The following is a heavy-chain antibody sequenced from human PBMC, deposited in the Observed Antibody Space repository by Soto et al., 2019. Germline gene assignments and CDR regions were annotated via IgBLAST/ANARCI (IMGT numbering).Heavy chain of an antibody. V-gene: IGHV3-23*01. J-gene: IGHJ1*01. CDR2: ISGSGGST. CDR1: GFTFSSYA. CDR3: AKGRGAAGKSAEYFQH. D-gene: IGHD6-13*01. Sequence: GGSLSLSCAASGFTFSSYAMSWVRQAPGKGLEWVSAISGSGGSTYYTDSVKGRFTISRENSKNTLYLQMNSRRAEDTAVDYYAKGRGAAGKSAEYFQHWGQGTLVTVSS.